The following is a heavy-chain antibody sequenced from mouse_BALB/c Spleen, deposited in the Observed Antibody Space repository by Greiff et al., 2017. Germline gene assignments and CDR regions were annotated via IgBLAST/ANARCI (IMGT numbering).Heavy chain of an antibody. J-gene: IGHJ3*01. Sequence: VQVVESGPGLVAPSQSLSITCTVSGFSLTSYGVHWVRQPPGKGLEWLGVIWAGGSTNYNSALMSRLSISKDNSKSQVFLKMNSLQTDDTAMYYCAREVYDGYYAFAYWGQGTLVTVSA. CDR3: AREVYDGYYAFAY. CDR2: IWAGGST. D-gene: IGHD2-3*01. V-gene: IGHV2-9*02. CDR1: GFSLTSYG.